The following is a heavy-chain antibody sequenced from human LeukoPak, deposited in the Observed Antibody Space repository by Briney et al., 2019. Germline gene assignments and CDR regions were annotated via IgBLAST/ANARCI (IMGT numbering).Heavy chain of an antibody. J-gene: IGHJ4*02. CDR2: IYSGGST. CDR3: ARDLGYSSGWWRGIQFDY. Sequence: GGSLRLSCAASGFTVSSNYMSWVRQAPGKGLEWVSVIYSGGSTYYADSVKGRFTISRDNSKNTLYLQMNSLRAEDTAVYYCARDLGYSSGWWRGIQFDYWGQGTLVTVSS. V-gene: IGHV3-53*01. CDR1: GFTVSSNY. D-gene: IGHD6-19*01.